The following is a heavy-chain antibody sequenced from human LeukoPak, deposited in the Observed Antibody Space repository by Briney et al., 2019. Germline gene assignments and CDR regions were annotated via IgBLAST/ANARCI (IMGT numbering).Heavy chain of an antibody. CDR3: ATHSSGYDSGNDAFDI. D-gene: IGHD3-22*01. CDR1: GGSISSGDYY. Sequence: SQTLSLTCTVSGGSISSGDYYWSWIRQPPGKGLEWIGYIYYGGSTYYNPSLKSRVTISVDTSKNRFSLKLSSVTAADTAAYYCATHSSGYDSGNDAFDIWGQGTMVTVSS. CDR2: IYYGGST. V-gene: IGHV4-30-4*08. J-gene: IGHJ3*02.